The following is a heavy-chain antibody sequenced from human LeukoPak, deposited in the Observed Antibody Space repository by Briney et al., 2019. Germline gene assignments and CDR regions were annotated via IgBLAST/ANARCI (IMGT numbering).Heavy chain of an antibody. J-gene: IGHJ5*02. Sequence: ASVKVSCKTSGGTFSSYAISWVRQAPGQGLEWMGGIIPIFGTANYAQKFQGRVTITADESTSTAYMELSSLRSEDTAVYYCAISGSSVSWFASWFDPWGQGTLVTVSS. CDR3: AISGSSVSWFASWFDP. V-gene: IGHV1-69*13. CDR2: IIPIFGTA. CDR1: GGTFSSYA. D-gene: IGHD3-10*01.